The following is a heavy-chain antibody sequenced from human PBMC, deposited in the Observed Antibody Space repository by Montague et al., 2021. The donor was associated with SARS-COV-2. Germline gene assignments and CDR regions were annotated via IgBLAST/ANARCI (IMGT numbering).Heavy chain of an antibody. CDR2: IDWDDDK. D-gene: IGHD4-23*01. Sequence: PALGKPTQTLTLTCTFSGSSLSTSGMCVSWIRQPPGKALEWLTLIDWDDDKYYSTSLKTRLTISKDTSKNQVVLTMTNMDPVDTATYYCARSYGTTVVTRAFDYWGQGTLVTVSS. V-gene: IGHV2-70*01. J-gene: IGHJ4*02. CDR1: GSSLSTSGMC. CDR3: ARSYGTTVVTRAFDY.